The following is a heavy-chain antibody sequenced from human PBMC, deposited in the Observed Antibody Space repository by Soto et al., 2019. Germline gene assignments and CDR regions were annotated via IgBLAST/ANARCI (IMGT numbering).Heavy chain of an antibody. J-gene: IGHJ6*02. CDR1: GDSVTSVSDY. CDR2: IYYSGSA. CDR3: ARGVGFGYYYYHMDL. V-gene: IGHV4-61*01. Sequence: QVQLQESGPGLVKPSETLSLTCTVSGDSVTSVSDYWSWIRQPPGKGLEWIGYIYYSGSADYNPSLVSRVTISIDTSKNQFALKLTSVTAADTAVYYCARGVGFGYYYYHMDLWGQGTTVTVSS. D-gene: IGHD3-10*01.